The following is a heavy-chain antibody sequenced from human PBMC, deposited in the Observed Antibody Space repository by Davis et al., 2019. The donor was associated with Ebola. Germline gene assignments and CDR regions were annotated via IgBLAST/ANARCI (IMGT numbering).Heavy chain of an antibody. V-gene: IGHV1-46*03. CDR2: VNPTGGRT. Sequence: AASVKVSCKAFGYTFTSYYLHWVRQAPGQGLEWLGLVNPTGGRTIYAQKFQGRVAMTTDTPTDTVFLELNSLTSEDTAVYFCARGMVRGVVSNCFDYWGQGTGVTVSS. CDR3: ARGMVRGVVSNCFDY. D-gene: IGHD3-10*01. J-gene: IGHJ4*02. CDR1: GYTFTSYY.